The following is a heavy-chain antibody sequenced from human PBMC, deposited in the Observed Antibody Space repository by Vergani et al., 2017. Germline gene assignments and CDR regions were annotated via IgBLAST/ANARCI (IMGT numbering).Heavy chain of an antibody. D-gene: IGHD3-10*01. CDR1: GYTFTSYA. J-gene: IGHJ3*02. Sequence: QVQLVQSGAEVKKPGASVKVSCKASGYTFTSYAMHWVRQAPGQRLEWMGWINAGNGNTKYSQKFQGRFTITRDTSASTAYMELSSLRSEDTAVYYCARLGPMVRGVMYVGAFDIWGQGTMVTVSS. V-gene: IGHV1-3*01. CDR3: ARLGPMVRGVMYVGAFDI. CDR2: INAGNGNT.